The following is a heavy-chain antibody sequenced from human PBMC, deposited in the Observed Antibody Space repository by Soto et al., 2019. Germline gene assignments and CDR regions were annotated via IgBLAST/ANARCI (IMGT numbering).Heavy chain of an antibody. CDR2: INPNSGGT. Sequence: ASVKVSCKASGYTFTGYYMHWVRQAPGQGLEWMGWINPNSGGTNYAQKFQGWVTMTRDTSISTAYMELSRLRSDDTAVYYCARPVTSPDHLDIWGQGTMVTVSS. CDR1: GYTFTGYY. D-gene: IGHD4-4*01. CDR3: ARPVTSPDHLDI. V-gene: IGHV1-2*04. J-gene: IGHJ3*02.